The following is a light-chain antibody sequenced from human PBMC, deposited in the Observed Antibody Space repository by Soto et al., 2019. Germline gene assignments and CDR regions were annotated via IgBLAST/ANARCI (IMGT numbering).Light chain of an antibody. CDR1: KLGDKY. CDR3: QAWDSSTVV. V-gene: IGLV3-1*01. J-gene: IGLJ2*01. CDR2: QDI. Sequence: SYELTQPPSVSVSPGQTASITCSGDKLGDKYVCWYQQKPGQSPVQVIYQDIKRPSGIPERFSGSNSGNTATLTISGTQAMDEADYYCQAWDSSTVVFGGGTKLTVL.